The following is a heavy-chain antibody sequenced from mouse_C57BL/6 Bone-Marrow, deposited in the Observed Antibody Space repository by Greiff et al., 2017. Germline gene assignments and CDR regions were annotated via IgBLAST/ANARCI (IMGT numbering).Heavy chain of an antibody. Sequence: EVQLQQSGAELVRPGASVKLSCTASGFNIKDDYMHWVKQRPEQGLEWIGWIDPENGDTEYASKLQGKATITADTSSNTAYLQLSSLTSEDTAVYYCTTKSGYYAMDYWGQGTSVTVSS. J-gene: IGHJ4*01. CDR1: GFNIKDDY. V-gene: IGHV14-4*01. CDR2: IDPENGDT. CDR3: TTKSGYYAMDY.